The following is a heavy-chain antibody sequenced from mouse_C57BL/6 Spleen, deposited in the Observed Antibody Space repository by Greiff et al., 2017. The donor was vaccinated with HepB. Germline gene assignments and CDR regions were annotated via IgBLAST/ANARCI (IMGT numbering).Heavy chain of an antibody. CDR3: ARDGGY. V-gene: IGHV3-6*01. CDR2: ISYDGSN. J-gene: IGHJ2*01. Sequence: EVQLQQSGPGLVKPSQSLSLTCSVTGYSITSGYYWNWIRQFPGNKLEWMGYISYDGSNKYNPALQNRTAITRHTSQNQFFLKLNSVTTEDAATYYCARDGGYWGHGTTLTVAS. CDR1: GYSITSGYY.